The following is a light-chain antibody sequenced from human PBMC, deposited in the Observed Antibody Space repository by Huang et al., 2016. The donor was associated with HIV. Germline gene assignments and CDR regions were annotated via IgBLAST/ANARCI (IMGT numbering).Light chain of an antibody. CDR1: QDISSS. V-gene: IGKV1-8*01. Sequence: AIRITQSPSSLSASTGDRVTITCRASQDISSSLAWYQQKPVKAPKLLVYAASTLQRGVPSRFSGSESGTDFTLTIICLQSEDFATYYCQQYYNYPLTFGGGTKVEIK. CDR3: QQYYNYPLT. J-gene: IGKJ4*01. CDR2: AAS.